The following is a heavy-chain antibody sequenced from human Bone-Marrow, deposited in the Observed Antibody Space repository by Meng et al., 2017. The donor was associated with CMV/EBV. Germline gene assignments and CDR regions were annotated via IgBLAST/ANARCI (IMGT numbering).Heavy chain of an antibody. Sequence: GGSLRLSCAVSGFNFNTYAMTWVRQAPGRGLEWVSLIYSGGRSPVYADSGEGRFAISTDDSKKTLYLQMNSLRADDTATYYRAGGSGWFDDWGQGILVTVSS. CDR3: AGGSGWFDD. V-gene: IGHV3-23*03. J-gene: IGHJ5*02. CDR2: IYSGGRSP. CDR1: GFNFNTYA. D-gene: IGHD6-19*01.